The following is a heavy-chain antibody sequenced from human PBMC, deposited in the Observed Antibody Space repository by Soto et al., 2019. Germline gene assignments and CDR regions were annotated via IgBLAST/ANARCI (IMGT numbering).Heavy chain of an antibody. CDR3: ARDRWSGGSWYPLFDY. J-gene: IGHJ4*02. Sequence: QVQLVQSGAEVKKPGSSVKVSCKASGGTFSSYAISWVRQAPGQGLEWMGGIIPIFGTANYAQKFQGRVTINADESTSTAYMELSSLRSEDTAVYYCARDRWSGGSWYPLFDYWGQGPLVTVSS. V-gene: IGHV1-69*01. D-gene: IGHD2-15*01. CDR2: IIPIFGTA. CDR1: GGTFSSYA.